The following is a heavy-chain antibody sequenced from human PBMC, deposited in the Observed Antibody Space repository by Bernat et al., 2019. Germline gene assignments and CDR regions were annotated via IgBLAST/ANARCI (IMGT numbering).Heavy chain of an antibody. CDR3: ARVPTYYYDSSGYYFPHYGMDV. J-gene: IGHJ6*02. CDR2: INAGNGNT. V-gene: IGHV1-3*05. D-gene: IGHD3-22*01. Sequence: QVQLVQSGAEEKKPGASVKVSCKASGYTFTSYAMHWVRQAPGQRLEWMGWINAGNGNTKYSQKFQGRVTITRDTSASTAYMELSSLRSEDTAVYYCARVPTYYYDSSGYYFPHYGMDVWGQGTTVTVSS. CDR1: GYTFTSYA.